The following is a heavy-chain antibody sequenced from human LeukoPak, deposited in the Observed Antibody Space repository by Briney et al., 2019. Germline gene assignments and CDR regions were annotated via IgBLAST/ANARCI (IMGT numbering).Heavy chain of an antibody. CDR3: AIPATVTTPYDAFDI. D-gene: IGHD4-17*01. J-gene: IGHJ3*02. Sequence: GGSLRLSCAASGFTFDDYAMHWVRQAPGKGLEWVSLISGDGGSTYYAASVKGRFTISRDNSKNSLYLQMNSLRTEDTALYYCAIPATVTTPYDAFDIWGQGTMVTVSS. CDR2: ISGDGGST. CDR1: GFTFDDYA. V-gene: IGHV3-43*02.